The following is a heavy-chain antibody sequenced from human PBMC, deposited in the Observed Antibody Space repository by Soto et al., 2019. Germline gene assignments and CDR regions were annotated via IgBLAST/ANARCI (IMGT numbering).Heavy chain of an antibody. CDR2: LDPEDGET. Sequence: ASVKVSCKVSGYTLTESSMHWVRQAPGKGLEWMGGLDPEDGETIYAQKFQGRVTMTEDTSTDTAYMELSSLRSEDTAVYYCAKSLGLLGAYDYWGQGTLVTVSS. V-gene: IGHV1-24*01. CDR1: GYTLTESS. CDR3: AKSLGLLGAYDY. D-gene: IGHD3-10*01. J-gene: IGHJ4*02.